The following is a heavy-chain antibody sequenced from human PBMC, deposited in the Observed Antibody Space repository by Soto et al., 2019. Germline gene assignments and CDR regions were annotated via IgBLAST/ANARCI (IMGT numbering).Heavy chain of an antibody. J-gene: IGHJ4*02. D-gene: IGHD3-9*01. V-gene: IGHV3-30-3*01. CDR2: ISYDGSNK. CDR1: GFTFSSYA. CDR3: ARGSRGELFDWFLYCFGD. Sequence: GGSLRLSCAASGFTFSSYAMHWVRQAPGKGLEWVAVISYDGSNKYYADSVKGRFTISRDNSKNTLYLQMNSLRAEDTAVYYCARGSRGELFDWFLYCFGDWGQGTLVTVSS.